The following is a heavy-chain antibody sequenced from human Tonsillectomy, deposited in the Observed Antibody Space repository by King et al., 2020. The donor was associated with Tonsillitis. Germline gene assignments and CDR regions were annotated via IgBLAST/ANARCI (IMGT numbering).Heavy chain of an antibody. J-gene: IGHJ5*02. CDR3: ARVRIEARLGNWFDP. CDR1: GFSFTSYG. V-gene: IGHV1-18*01. Sequence: QLVQSGAEVKKPGASVKVSCKASGFSFTSYGITWVRQAPGQGLEWMGWISAYNGYTNYAQKLQGRVTMTTDTSTTTAYMELRSLRSDDTAVYYCARVRIEARLGNWFDPWGQGTLVTVSS. CDR2: ISAYNGYT. D-gene: IGHD6-6*01.